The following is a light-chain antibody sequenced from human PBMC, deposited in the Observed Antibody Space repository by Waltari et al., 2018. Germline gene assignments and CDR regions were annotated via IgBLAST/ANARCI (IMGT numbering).Light chain of an antibody. J-gene: IGLJ2*01. V-gene: IGLV1-40*01. CDR3: QSFDRGLSEYV. CDR1: SSHLGAGYP. Sequence: QSVLTQPPSLSGVPGQRVTISCSGRSSHLGAGYPVHWYQQFPGTAPKLIIHDDKDRPSGVPDRFSGSTSGTSATLAITDLQAEDEASYYCQSFDRGLSEYVFGGGTQVTVL. CDR2: DDK.